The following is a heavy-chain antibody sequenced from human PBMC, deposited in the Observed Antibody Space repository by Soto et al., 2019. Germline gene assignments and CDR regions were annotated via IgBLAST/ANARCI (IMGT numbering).Heavy chain of an antibody. CDR3: AKDKVGATGPSDY. V-gene: IGHV3-30*18. J-gene: IGHJ4*02. D-gene: IGHD1-26*01. CDR2: ISYDGSNK. Sequence: GGSLTLSCAASGFTFSSYGMHWVRQAPGKGLEWVAVISYDGSNKYYADSVKGRFTISRDNSKNTLYLQMNSLRAEDTAVYYCAKDKVGATGPSDYWGQGTLVTVSS. CDR1: GFTFSSYG.